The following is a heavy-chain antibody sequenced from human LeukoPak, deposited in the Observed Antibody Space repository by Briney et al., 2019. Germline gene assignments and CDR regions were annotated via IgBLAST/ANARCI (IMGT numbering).Heavy chain of an antibody. V-gene: IGHV4-4*07. CDR1: GGSISSYY. CDR2: IYTSGST. Sequence: PSETLSLTCTVSGGSISSYYWSWIRQPAGKGLEWIGRIYTSGSTNYNPSLKSRVTMSVDTSKNQFSLKLSSVTAADTAVYYCARGEQQLGDYYYYMDVWGKGTTVTISS. J-gene: IGHJ6*03. D-gene: IGHD6-13*01. CDR3: ARGEQQLGDYYYYMDV.